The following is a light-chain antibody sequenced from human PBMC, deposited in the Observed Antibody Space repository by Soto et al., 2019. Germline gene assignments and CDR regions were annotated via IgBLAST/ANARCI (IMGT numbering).Light chain of an antibody. V-gene: IGKV3D-15*01. CDR1: QSVSSY. CDR2: DAS. J-gene: IGKJ5*01. CDR3: QQYNNWPPIT. Sequence: EIVMTQSPATLSLSPGERATLSCRASQSVSSYLAWYQQKPGQAPRLLIYDASTRATGIPDRFSGSGSGTDFTLTISRLEPEDFAVYCCQQYNNWPPITFGQGTRLEL.